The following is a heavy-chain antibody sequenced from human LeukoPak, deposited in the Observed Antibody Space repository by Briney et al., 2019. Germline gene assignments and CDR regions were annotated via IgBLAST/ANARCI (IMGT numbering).Heavy chain of an antibody. V-gene: IGHV4-59*01. J-gene: IGHJ5*02. Sequence: SETLSLTCTVSGGSISSYYWSWIRQPPGKGLEWIGYIYYSGSTNYNPSLKSRVTISVDTSKNQFSLKLSSVTAADTAVYYCARGSSGFDPWGQGTLVTVSS. CDR3: ARGSSGFDP. CDR2: IYYSGST. CDR1: GGSISSYY. D-gene: IGHD6-13*01.